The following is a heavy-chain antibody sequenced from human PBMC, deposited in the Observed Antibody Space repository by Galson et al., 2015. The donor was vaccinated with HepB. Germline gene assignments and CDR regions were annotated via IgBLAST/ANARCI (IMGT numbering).Heavy chain of an antibody. CDR3: TTGVGFTRRPYI. V-gene: IGHV3-15*01. J-gene: IGHJ4*02. D-gene: IGHD1-26*01. CDR1: GFTFSNAW. CDR2: IKSRTDGGTT. Sequence: SLRLSCAASGFTFSNAWMSWVRQAPGKGLEWVGRIKSRTDGGTTDYAAPVKGRFTISRDDSKNTLYLQMNSLKTEDTAVYYCTTGVGFTRRPYIWGQGTLVTVSS.